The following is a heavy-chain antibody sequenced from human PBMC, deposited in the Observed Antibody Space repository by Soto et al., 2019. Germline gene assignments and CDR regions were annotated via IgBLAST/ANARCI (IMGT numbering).Heavy chain of an antibody. J-gene: IGHJ2*01. Sequence: PGGSLRLSCAASGFTFSSYAMSWVRQAPGKGLEWVSAISGSGGSTYYADSVKGRFTISRDNSKNTLYLQMNSLRAEDTAVYYCAKTKRVIFFLMIRRPPRSTLFPYRRSSDL. CDR2: ISGSGGST. D-gene: IGHD3-22*01. CDR1: GFTFSSYA. V-gene: IGHV3-23*01. CDR3: AKTKRVIFFLMIRRPPRSTLFPYRRSSDL.